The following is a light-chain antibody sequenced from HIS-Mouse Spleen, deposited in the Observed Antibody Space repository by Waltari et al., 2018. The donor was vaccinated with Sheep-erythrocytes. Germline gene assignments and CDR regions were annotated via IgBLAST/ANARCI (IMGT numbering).Light chain of an antibody. J-gene: IGLJ1*01. Sequence: QSALTQPRSVSGSPGQSVTTSCTGTRSDVGGFNYFSWYQQHPGTAPKLMIYDVSQRPSGVPDRFSGSKSGNTASLTISGLQAEDEADYYCCSYAGSYTYVFGTGTKVTVL. CDR2: DVS. V-gene: IGLV2-11*01. CDR3: CSYAGSYTYV. CDR1: RSDVGGFNY.